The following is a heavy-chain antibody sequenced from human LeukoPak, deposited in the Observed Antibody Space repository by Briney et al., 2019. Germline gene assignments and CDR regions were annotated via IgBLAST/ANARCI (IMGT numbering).Heavy chain of an antibody. Sequence: SETLSLTCTVSGGSISSSSYYWGWIRQPPGKGLEWIGSIYYSGSTYYNPSLKSRVTISVDTSKNQFSLKLSSVTAADTAVYYCAREEPRYGDEPAHFQHWGQGTLVTVSS. CDR1: GGSISSSSYY. D-gene: IGHD4-17*01. CDR3: AREEPRYGDEPAHFQH. CDR2: IYYSGST. V-gene: IGHV4-39*07. J-gene: IGHJ1*01.